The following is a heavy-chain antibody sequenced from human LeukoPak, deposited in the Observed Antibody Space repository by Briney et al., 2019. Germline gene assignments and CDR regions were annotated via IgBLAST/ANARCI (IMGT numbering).Heavy chain of an antibody. CDR3: ARNRRYDC. CDR1: GFTVSNNY. CDR2: IYSDGTT. V-gene: IGHV3-66*01. Sequence: PGGSLRLSCAASGFTVSNNYMSWVRQIPGKGLEWVSVIYSDGTTYYGDTVKGRFTISRDKAKNTLYLKMNSLRVDDTAVYYCARNRRYDCWGQGTLVTVSS. J-gene: IGHJ4*02. D-gene: IGHD3-16*02.